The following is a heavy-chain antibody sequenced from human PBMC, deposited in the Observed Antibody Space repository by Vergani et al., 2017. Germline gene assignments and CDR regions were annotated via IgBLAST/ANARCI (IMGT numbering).Heavy chain of an antibody. Sequence: QVQLVQSGAEVKKPGSSVKVSCKASGGTFSSYTISWVRQAPGQGLEWMGRIIPILGIANYAQKFQGRVTITADKSTSTAYMELSSLRSEDTAVYYCARVIVVVVAATQEVGGWFDPWGQGTLVTVSS. D-gene: IGHD2-15*01. CDR3: ARVIVVVVAATQEVGGWFDP. V-gene: IGHV1-69*02. CDR1: GGTFSSYT. CDR2: IIPILGIA. J-gene: IGHJ5*02.